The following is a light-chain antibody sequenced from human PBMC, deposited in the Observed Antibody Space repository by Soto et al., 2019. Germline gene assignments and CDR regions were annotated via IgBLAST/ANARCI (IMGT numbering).Light chain of an antibody. J-gene: IGKJ4*01. CDR3: QQYGSTPPLS. V-gene: IGKV3-20*01. CDR2: RAS. CDR1: QSVSSNY. Sequence: EIVLTQSPGTLSLSPGERATLSCRASQSVSSNYLAWYQQKPGQAPRLLMFRASSRATGIPDRFSGSGSGTDFTLTISSLEPEDFAVYYCQQYGSTPPLSFGGGTKVEIK.